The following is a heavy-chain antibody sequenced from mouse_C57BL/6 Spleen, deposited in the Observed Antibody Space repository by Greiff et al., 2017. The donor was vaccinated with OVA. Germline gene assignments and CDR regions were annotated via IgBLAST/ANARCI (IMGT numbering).Heavy chain of an antibody. CDR3: ARWLRDYAMDY. CDR1: GYTFTSYW. Sequence: QVQLQHPGAELVKPGASVKMSCKASGYTFTSYWITWVKQRPGQGLEWIGDIYPGSGSTNYNEKFKSKATLTVDTSSSTAYMQLSSLTSEDSAVYYCARWLRDYAMDYWGQGTSVTVSS. D-gene: IGHD2-2*01. V-gene: IGHV1-55*01. CDR2: IYPGSGST. J-gene: IGHJ4*01.